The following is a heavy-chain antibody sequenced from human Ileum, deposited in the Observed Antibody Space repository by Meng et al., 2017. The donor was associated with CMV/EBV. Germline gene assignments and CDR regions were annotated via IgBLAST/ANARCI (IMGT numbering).Heavy chain of an antibody. CDR3: ASWAFSIVEGFGEVFPYYYYGMDV. CDR2: IYYRGST. Sequence: SETLSLTCNVSGGSIGSSSYYWGWIRQPPGKGLEWIGSIYYRGSTYYNPSLKSRVPISVDTSKNQFSLKLSSVTAADTAVYYCASWAFSIVEGFGEVFPYYYYGMDVWGQGTTVTVSS. D-gene: IGHD3-10*01. J-gene: IGHJ6*02. CDR1: GGSIGSSSYY. V-gene: IGHV4-39*07.